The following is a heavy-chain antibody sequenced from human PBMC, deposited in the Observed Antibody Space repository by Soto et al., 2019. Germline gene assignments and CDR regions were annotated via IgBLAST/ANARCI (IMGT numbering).Heavy chain of an antibody. Sequence: SQTRCVTCTVSGGSPSRTVYHLRWFAWQKGKGLECIGYIYYSGSTYYNPSLKSRVTISVDTSKNQFSLKLSSVTAADTAVYYCARSRAYYYDSSALLFAYWGQGTPVTVS. CDR2: IYYSGST. CDR3: ARSRAYYYDSSALLFAY. V-gene: IGHV4-30-4*01. D-gene: IGHD3-22*01. J-gene: IGHJ4*02. CDR1: GGSPSRTVYH.